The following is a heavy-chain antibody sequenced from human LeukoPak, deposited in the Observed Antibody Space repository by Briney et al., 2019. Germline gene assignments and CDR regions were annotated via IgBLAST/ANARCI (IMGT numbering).Heavy chain of an antibody. CDR2: IKRRTDGETT. D-gene: IGHD2-2*01. J-gene: IGHJ4*02. Sequence: GGSLRLSCAVSGFTFSYAWMSWVRQAPGKGLEWVGHIKRRTDGETTDYAAPVKGRFTILRDDSKNTVYLQMNSLKTEDTGVYYCTTDPLVYYYQFDYWGQGTLVIVSS. CDR1: GFTFSYAW. V-gene: IGHV3-15*01. CDR3: TTDPLVYYYQFDY.